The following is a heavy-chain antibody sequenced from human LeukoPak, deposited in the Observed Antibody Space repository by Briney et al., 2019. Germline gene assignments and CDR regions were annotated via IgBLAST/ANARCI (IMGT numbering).Heavy chain of an antibody. CDR1: GGSISSYY. Sequence: SETLSLTCTVSGGSISSYYWSWIRQPPGKGLEWIGYIYYSGSTNYNPSLKSRVTISVHTSKNQFSLKLSSVTAADTAVYYCARDREGYYYYGMDVWGQGTTVTVSS. J-gene: IGHJ6*02. V-gene: IGHV4-59*01. D-gene: IGHD1-26*01. CDR3: ARDREGYYYYGMDV. CDR2: IYYSGST.